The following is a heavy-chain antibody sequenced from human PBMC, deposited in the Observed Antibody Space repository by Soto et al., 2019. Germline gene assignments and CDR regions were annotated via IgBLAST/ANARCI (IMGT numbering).Heavy chain of an antibody. J-gene: IGHJ4*02. Sequence: EVQLVESGGGLVQPGGSLRLSCAASGFTFSNYWMSWVRQAPGKGLEWVANIKQDGSERNDVDSGKGRFTISRDNAKKSLYLQLNSLRAEDTAVYYCARAGSENDYWGQGTLVTVSS. CDR1: GFTFSNYW. CDR2: IKQDGSER. CDR3: ARAGSENDY. V-gene: IGHV3-7*05. D-gene: IGHD3-10*01.